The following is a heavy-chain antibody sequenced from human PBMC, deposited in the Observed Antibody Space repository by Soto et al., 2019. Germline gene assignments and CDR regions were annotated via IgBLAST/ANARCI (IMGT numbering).Heavy chain of an antibody. CDR2: IIPIFGTA. V-gene: IGHV1-69*01. J-gene: IGHJ6*02. CDR3: ARDGIAVAGARWGGMDV. D-gene: IGHD6-19*01. Sequence: QVQLVQSGAEVKKPGSSVKVSCKASGGTFSSYAISWVRQAPGQGLEWMGGIIPIFGTANYAQKFQGRVTITADESTSTAYMELSSLRSGDTAVYYCARDGIAVAGARWGGMDVWGQGTTVTVSS. CDR1: GGTFSSYA.